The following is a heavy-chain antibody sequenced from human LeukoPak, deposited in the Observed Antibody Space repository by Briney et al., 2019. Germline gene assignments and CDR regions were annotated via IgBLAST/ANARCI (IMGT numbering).Heavy chain of an antibody. D-gene: IGHD3-10*01. J-gene: IGHJ3*02. CDR2: IYSGGST. CDR3: AILARSGSYSPDAFDI. V-gene: IGHV3-66*01. Sequence: GGSLRLSCAASGFTFSSYWMSWVRQAPGKGLEWVSVIYSGGSTYYADSVKGRFTISRDNSKNTLYLQMNSLRAEDTAVYYCAILARSGSYSPDAFDIWGQGTMVTVSS. CDR1: GFTFSSYW.